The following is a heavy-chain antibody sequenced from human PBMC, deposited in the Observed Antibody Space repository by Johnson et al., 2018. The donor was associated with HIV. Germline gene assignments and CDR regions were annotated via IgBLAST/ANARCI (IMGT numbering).Heavy chain of an antibody. Sequence: VQLVESGGGLVQPGGSLRLSCAASGFTFSSYWMSWVRQAPGKGLEWVANIKQDGSEKYYVDSVKGRFTISRDNAKNTLYLQMNSLRPEDTAVDYCAKDQLVGATYAAFDIWGQGTMVTVSS. V-gene: IGHV3-7*01. CDR2: IKQDGSEK. J-gene: IGHJ3*02. D-gene: IGHD1-26*01. CDR1: GFTFSSYW. CDR3: AKDQLVGATYAAFDI.